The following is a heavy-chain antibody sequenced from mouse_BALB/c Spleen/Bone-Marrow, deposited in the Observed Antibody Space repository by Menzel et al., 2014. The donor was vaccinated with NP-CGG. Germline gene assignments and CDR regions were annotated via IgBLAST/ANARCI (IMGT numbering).Heavy chain of an antibody. J-gene: IGHJ2*01. D-gene: IGHD1-1*01. Sequence: EVKAVESEGGFVQPGGSLKLSCSASGFTFSSYGMSWVRQTPDKRLELVANINSNGGSTYYPDSVKGRFTISRDNAKNTLYLQMNSLKSEYTAMYYCARDGSSYEGNCFYYLSQGTTLTISS. CDR3: ARDGSSYEGNCFYY. CDR2: INSNGGST. V-gene: IGHV5-6-3*01. CDR1: GFTFSSYG.